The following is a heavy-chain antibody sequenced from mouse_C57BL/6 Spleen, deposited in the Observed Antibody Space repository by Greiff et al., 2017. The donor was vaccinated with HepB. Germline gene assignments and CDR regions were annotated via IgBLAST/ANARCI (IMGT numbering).Heavy chain of an antibody. V-gene: IGHV2-2*01. CDR1: GFSLTSYG. Sequence: QVQLQQSGPGLVQPSQSLSITCTVSGFSLTSYGVHWVRQSPGKGLEWLGVIWSGGSTDYNAAFISRLSISKDNSKSQVFFKMNSLQADDTAIYYCATYDGYYEDAMDYWGQGTSVTVSS. D-gene: IGHD2-3*01. CDR3: ATYDGYYEDAMDY. J-gene: IGHJ4*01. CDR2: IWSGGST.